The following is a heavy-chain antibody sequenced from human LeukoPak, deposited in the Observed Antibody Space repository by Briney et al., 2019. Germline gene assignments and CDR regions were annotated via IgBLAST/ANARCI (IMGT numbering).Heavy chain of an antibody. J-gene: IGHJ4*02. CDR2: ISWNSDSI. V-gene: IGHV3-9*01. CDR3: ARVKGIVAARHSDY. D-gene: IGHD6-13*01. Sequence: GRSLRLSCAASGFTFDDYAMHWVRQAPGKGLEWVSGISWNSDSIAYADSVKGRFTISRDNAKNSLYLQMNSLRAEDTAVYYCARVKGIVAARHSDYWGQGTLVTVSS. CDR1: GFTFDDYA.